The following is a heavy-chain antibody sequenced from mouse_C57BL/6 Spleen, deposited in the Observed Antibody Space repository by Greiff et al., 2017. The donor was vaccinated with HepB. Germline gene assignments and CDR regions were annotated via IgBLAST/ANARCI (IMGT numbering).Heavy chain of an antibody. V-gene: IGHV1-75*01. CDR3: AVYYGSSYVAY. J-gene: IGHJ3*01. CDR2: IFPGSGST. Sequence: QVQLKESGPELVKPGASVKISCKASGYTFTDYYINWVKQRPGQGLEWIGWIFPGSGSTYYNEKFKGKATLTVDKSSSTAYMLLSSLTSEDSAVYFCAVYYGSSYVAYWGQGTLVTVSA. D-gene: IGHD1-1*01. CDR1: GYTFTDYY.